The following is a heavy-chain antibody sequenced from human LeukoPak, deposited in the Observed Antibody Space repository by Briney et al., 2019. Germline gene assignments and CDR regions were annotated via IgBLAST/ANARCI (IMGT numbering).Heavy chain of an antibody. CDR1: GYTFTSYC. CDR2: ISAYNGNT. CDR3: ARQIAYCSGGSCYSAPYYYYYMDV. D-gene: IGHD2-15*01. Sequence: GASVKVSCKASGYTFTSYCISWVRQAPGQGLEWMGWISAYNGNTNYAQKLQGRVTMTTDTSTSTAYMELRSLRSDDTAVYYCARQIAYCSGGSCYSAPYYYYYMDVWGKGTTVTVSS. J-gene: IGHJ6*03. V-gene: IGHV1-18*01.